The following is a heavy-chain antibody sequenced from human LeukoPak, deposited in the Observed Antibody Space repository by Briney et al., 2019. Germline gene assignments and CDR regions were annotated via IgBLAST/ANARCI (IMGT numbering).Heavy chain of an antibody. CDR1: GGSISSSSYY. Sequence: SETLSLTCTVSGGSISSSSYYWGWIRQPPGKGLEWIGSIYYSGSTYYNPSLKSRVTISVDTSKNQISLKLSSVTAADTAVYYCARHTGRSMAPGVDYWGQGTLVTVSS. CDR3: ARHTGRSMAPGVDY. CDR2: IYYSGST. D-gene: IGHD2/OR15-2a*01. V-gene: IGHV4-39*01. J-gene: IGHJ4*02.